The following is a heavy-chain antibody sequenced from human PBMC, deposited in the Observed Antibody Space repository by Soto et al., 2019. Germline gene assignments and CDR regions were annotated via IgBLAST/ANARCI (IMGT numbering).Heavy chain of an antibody. CDR3: ARLYDILTGYPDFDY. D-gene: IGHD3-9*01. Sequence: SVKVSCKASGCTFSSYAISWVRQAPGQGLEWMGGIIPIFGTANYAQKFQGRVTITADESTSTAYMELSSLRSEDTAVYYCARLYDILTGYPDFDYWGQGTLVTVSS. CDR1: GCTFSSYA. V-gene: IGHV1-69*13. J-gene: IGHJ4*02. CDR2: IIPIFGTA.